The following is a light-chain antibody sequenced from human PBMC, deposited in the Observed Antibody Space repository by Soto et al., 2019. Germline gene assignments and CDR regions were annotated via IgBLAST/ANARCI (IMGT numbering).Light chain of an antibody. Sequence: EIVLTQSPATLSLSPGEGATLSCRASLSLSSNLAWYQHKPGQAPRLLIYDASHRATGVPARFSGGGAGTDFSRTSSSLQQEDFAVYYWQQRNNLRRPLTFGGGTKVEIK. J-gene: IGKJ4*01. CDR2: DAS. V-gene: IGKV3-11*01. CDR1: LSLSSN. CDR3: QQRNNLRRPLT.